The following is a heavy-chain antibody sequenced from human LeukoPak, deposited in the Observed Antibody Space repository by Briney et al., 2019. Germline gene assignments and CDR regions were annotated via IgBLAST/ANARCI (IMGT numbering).Heavy chain of an antibody. D-gene: IGHD4-23*01. CDR3: ARRSQLLQLRFDP. J-gene: IGHJ5*02. CDR1: GYTFTGYY. Sequence: ASVKVSCKASGYTFTGYYMHWVRQAPGQGLEWMGWVSPYNDNTDYAQKFQGRVSMTAETSTNTAYMELRSLTFDDTAVYYCARRSQLLQLRFDPWGQGTLVTVSS. CDR2: VSPYNDNT. V-gene: IGHV1-18*04.